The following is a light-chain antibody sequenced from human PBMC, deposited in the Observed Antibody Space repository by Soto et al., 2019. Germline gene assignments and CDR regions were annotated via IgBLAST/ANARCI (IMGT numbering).Light chain of an antibody. Sequence: QSALTQPASVSGSPGQSITISCAGTSSDVGRYNLVSWFQQHPGKAPKLMIYEGSKRPSGVSNRFSGSKSGNTASLTISGLPAEDEADYYCCSSAASTPWVFGGGTKLTVL. J-gene: IGLJ3*02. V-gene: IGLV2-23*01. CDR3: CSSAASTPWV. CDR2: EGS. CDR1: SSDVGRYNL.